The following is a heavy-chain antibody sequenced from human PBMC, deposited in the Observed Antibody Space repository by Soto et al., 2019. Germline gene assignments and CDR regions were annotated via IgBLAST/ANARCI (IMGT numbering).Heavy chain of an antibody. CDR3: ARDSGIAAAGSFQVIIFDH. D-gene: IGHD6-13*01. CDR1: GYTFTGYY. CDR2: INPNSGGT. Sequence: ASVKVSCKASGYTFTGYYMHWVRQAPGQGLEWMGWINPNSGGTNYAQKFQGWVTMTRDTSISTAYMELSRLRSDDTAVYYCARDSGIAAAGSFQVIIFDHWGQGTLVTVSS. J-gene: IGHJ4*02. V-gene: IGHV1-2*04.